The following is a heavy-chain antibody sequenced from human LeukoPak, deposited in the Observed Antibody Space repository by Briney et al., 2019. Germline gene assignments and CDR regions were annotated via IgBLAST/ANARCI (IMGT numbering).Heavy chain of an antibody. CDR1: GYTFTSYD. CDR2: MNPNSGNT. J-gene: IGHJ4*02. CDR3: ARGRGGTYYDFWSGYSPYYFDY. D-gene: IGHD3-3*01. V-gene: IGHV1-8*01. Sequence: ASVKVSCKASGYTFTSYDINWVRQATGQGLEWMGWMNPNSGNTGYAQKFQGRVTMTRNTSISTAYMELSSLRSEDTAVYYCARGRGGTYYDFWSGYSPYYFDYWGRGTLVTVSS.